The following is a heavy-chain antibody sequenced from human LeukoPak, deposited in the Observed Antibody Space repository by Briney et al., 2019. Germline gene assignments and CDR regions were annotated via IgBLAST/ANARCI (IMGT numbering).Heavy chain of an antibody. CDR2: IYPGDSDT. D-gene: IGHD1-26*01. CDR3: ARSLGSYGRAFDI. V-gene: IGHV5-51*01. Sequence: GESLKISCKGSGYSFTSYLIGWVRQMPGKGLEWMGIIYPGDSDTRYSPSFQGQVTISADKSISTAYLQWSSLKASDTAMYYCARSLGSYGRAFDIWGQGTMVTVSS. J-gene: IGHJ3*02. CDR1: GYSFTSYL.